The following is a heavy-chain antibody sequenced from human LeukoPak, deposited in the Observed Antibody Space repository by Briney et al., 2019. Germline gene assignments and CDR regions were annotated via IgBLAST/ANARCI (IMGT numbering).Heavy chain of an antibody. J-gene: IGHJ5*02. V-gene: IGHV4-38-2*01. CDR3: ARADFWNWFDP. CDR1: GYSISSGYY. Sequence: SSETLSLTCAASGYSISSGYYWGWIRQPPGKGLEWIGSIYHSGSTYYNPSLKSRVTISVDTSKNQFSLKLSSVTAADTAVYYCARADFWNWFDPWGQGTLVTVSS. D-gene: IGHD3-3*01. CDR2: IYHSGST.